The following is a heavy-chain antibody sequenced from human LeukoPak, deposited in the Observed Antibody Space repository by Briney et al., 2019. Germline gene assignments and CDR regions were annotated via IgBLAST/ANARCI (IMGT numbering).Heavy chain of an antibody. CDR2: ISSSSSYI. V-gene: IGHV3-21*01. J-gene: IGHJ4*02. D-gene: IGHD3-10*01. CDR3: AIVRWFGELLNY. CDR1: GFTFSSYS. Sequence: GGSLRLSCAASGFTFSSYSMNWVRQAPGKGLEWVSSISSSSSYIYYADSVMGRFTISRDNAKNSLYLQMNSLRAEDTAVYYCAIVRWFGELLNYWGQGTLVTVSS.